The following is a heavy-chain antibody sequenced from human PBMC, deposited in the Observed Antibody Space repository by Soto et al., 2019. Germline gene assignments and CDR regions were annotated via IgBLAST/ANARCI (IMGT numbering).Heavy chain of an antibody. V-gene: IGHV4-34*01. Sequence: SETLSLTCAVYGGSFSGYYWSWIRQPPGKGLEWIGEINHSGSTNYNPSLKSRVTISVDTSKNQFSLKLSSVTAADTAVYYCASSGPLPFGEVHSSSSAFRTFDYWGQGTLVTVSS. CDR2: INHSGST. CDR1: GGSFSGYY. J-gene: IGHJ4*02. CDR3: ASSGPLPFGEVHSSSSAFRTFDY. D-gene: IGHD6-6*01.